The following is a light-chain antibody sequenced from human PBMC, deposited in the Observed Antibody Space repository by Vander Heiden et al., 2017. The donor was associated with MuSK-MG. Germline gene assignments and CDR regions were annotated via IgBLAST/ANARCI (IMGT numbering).Light chain of an antibody. J-gene: IGKJ5*01. CDR1: QSVLYNSNNKNY. CDR3: QEDVSIAFI. Sequence: DIVMTQSPDSLAVSLGERATINCRSSQSVLYNSNNKNYLAWYQQKPGQPPKLLIYWASTRESGVPDRFSGSGSGTDFTLTISSLQAEDVAVYYCQEDVSIAFIFGQPTRLKIK. V-gene: IGKV4-1*01. CDR2: WAS.